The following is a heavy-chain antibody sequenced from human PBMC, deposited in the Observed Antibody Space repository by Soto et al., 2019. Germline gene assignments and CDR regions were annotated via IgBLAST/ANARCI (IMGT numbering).Heavy chain of an antibody. CDR1: GFTFSSYG. Sequence: QVQLVESGGGVVQPGRSLRLSCAVSGFTFSSYGMHWVRQAPDKGLEWVAVISYDGSNKYYADSVKGRFTISRDNSKNELYLQINGVRTEDTGVSYCAKDLVSYGDHEAPLEPMDVWGQGTTVTVSS. J-gene: IGHJ6*02. V-gene: IGHV3-30*18. D-gene: IGHD4-17*01. CDR3: AKDLVSYGDHEAPLEPMDV. CDR2: ISYDGSNK.